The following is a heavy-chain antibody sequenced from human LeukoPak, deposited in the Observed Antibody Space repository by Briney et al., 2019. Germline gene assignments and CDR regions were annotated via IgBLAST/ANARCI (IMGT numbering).Heavy chain of an antibody. V-gene: IGHV3-21*01. J-gene: IGHJ5*02. CDR1: GFTFSSYS. CDR3: ARDNQGIAARFDWFDP. Sequence: GGSLGLSCAASGFTFSSYSMNWVRQAPGKGLEWVSSISSSSNYIYYADSVKGRFTISRDNAKNSLYLQMNSLRAEDTAVYYCARDNQGIAARFDWFDPWGQGTLVTVSS. D-gene: IGHD6-6*01. CDR2: ISSSSNYI.